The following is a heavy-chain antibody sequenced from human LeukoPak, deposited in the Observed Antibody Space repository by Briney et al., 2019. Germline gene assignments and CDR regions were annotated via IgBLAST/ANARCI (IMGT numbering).Heavy chain of an antibody. CDR1: GGTFSSYA. CDR2: IIPIFGTV. CDR3: AGSNTSPDDWFDP. J-gene: IGHJ5*02. Sequence: ASVKVSCKASGGTFSSYAISWVRQAPGQGLEWMGGIIPIFGTVNYAQKFQGRVTITADKSTSTAYMELSSLRSEDTAVYYRAGSNTSPDDWFDPWGQGTLVTVSS. V-gene: IGHV1-69*06. D-gene: IGHD2-2*01.